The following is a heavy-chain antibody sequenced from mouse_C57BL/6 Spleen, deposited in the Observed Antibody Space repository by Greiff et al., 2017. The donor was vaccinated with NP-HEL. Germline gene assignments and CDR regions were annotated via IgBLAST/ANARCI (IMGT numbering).Heavy chain of an antibody. CDR1: GYTFTDYS. Sequence: QVQLKESGAELVKPGASVKISCKASGYTFTDYSIHWVKQRPGQGLEWIGKIGPGSGSTYYNETFKGKATLPADKSSSTAYTQHSSLTSEESAVYFCAVNESYYAMDYWGQGTSVTVSS. CDR3: AVNESYYAMDY. CDR2: IGPGSGST. J-gene: IGHJ4*01. V-gene: IGHV1-77*01.